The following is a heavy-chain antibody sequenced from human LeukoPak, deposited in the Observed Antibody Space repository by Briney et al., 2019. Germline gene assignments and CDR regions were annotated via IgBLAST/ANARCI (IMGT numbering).Heavy chain of an antibody. CDR3: ARVGGYDLRYYYYMDV. V-gene: IGHV5-51*01. CDR1: GYSFTSYW. Sequence: GESLKISCKGSGYSFTSYWIGWVRQMPGKGLEWMGIIYPGDSDTRYSPSFQGQVTISADKSLSTAYLQWSSLKASDTAMYYCARVGGYDLRYYYYMDVWGKGTTVTISS. D-gene: IGHD5-12*01. CDR2: IYPGDSDT. J-gene: IGHJ6*03.